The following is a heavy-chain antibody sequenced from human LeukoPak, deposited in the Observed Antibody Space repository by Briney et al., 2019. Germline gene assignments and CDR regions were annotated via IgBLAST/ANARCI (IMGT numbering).Heavy chain of an antibody. CDR2: IYSGGST. J-gene: IGHJ4*02. CDR1: GFTVSSNY. V-gene: IGHV3-66*01. CDR3: VKDKWLRVYSYGPFDY. Sequence: GGSLRLSCAASGFTVSSNYMSWVRQAPGKGLEWVSVIYSGGSTYYADSVKGRFTISRDNSKNTLFLQMSSLRPEDTALYYCVKDKWLRVYSYGPFDYWGQGTLVTVSS. D-gene: IGHD5-18*01.